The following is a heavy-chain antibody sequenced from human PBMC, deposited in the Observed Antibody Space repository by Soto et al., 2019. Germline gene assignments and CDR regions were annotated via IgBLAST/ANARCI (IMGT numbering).Heavy chain of an antibody. CDR3: ARDQGVWYSATWYSDWIRYYLDY. J-gene: IGHJ4*02. Sequence: QVQLVESGGGVIQPGKSLRLTCAASGFTFSNYAMHWVRQAPGKGLEWVAVIWYDGRNKYYADSVKGRFTVSRDNSQNTLDLEMNRLTAGDTAGYYCARDQGVWYSATWYSDWIRYYLDYWGQGILVAVSS. V-gene: IGHV3-33*01. D-gene: IGHD6-13*01. CDR1: GFTFSNYA. CDR2: IWYDGRNK.